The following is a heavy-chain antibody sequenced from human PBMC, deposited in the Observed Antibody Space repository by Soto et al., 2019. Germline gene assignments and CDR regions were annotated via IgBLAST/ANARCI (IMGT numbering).Heavy chain of an antibody. J-gene: IGHJ6*02. CDR1: GYTFTSYG. Sequence: GASVKVSCKASGYTFTSYGISWVRQAPGQGLEWMGWISAYNGNTNYAQKLQGRVTMTTDTSTGTAYMELRSLRSDDTAVYYCASRHGWYDYYYYGMDVWGQGTTVTVSS. CDR2: ISAYNGNT. D-gene: IGHD6-19*01. V-gene: IGHV1-18*04. CDR3: ASRHGWYDYYYYGMDV.